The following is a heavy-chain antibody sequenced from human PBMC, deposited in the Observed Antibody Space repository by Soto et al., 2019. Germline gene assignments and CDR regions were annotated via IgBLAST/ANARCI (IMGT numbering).Heavy chain of an antibody. Sequence: QVQLQESGPGLVKPSETLSLTCTVSGGSIRSYYWSWIRQPPGKGLECIGYIYYSGSTNYNPSLKSRVTISVDTSKNQCSLKLSSVTAADTAIYYCARNYGDYVDYWGQGTLVTVSS. CDR3: ARNYGDYVDY. D-gene: IGHD4-17*01. CDR1: GGSIRSYY. V-gene: IGHV4-59*08. J-gene: IGHJ4*02. CDR2: IYYSGST.